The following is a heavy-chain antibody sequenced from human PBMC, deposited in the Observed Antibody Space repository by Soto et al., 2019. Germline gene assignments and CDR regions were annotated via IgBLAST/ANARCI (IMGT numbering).Heavy chain of an antibody. CDR3: ARRAVAGRPGPFDI. CDR1: GGAVTSSIFS. Sequence: QLQLQESGPGLVKPSETLSLTCTVSGGAVTSSIFSWGWVRRPPGKGLEWIGSIYSTGNTYYNPSLKSRVTMSVATSKNQFSLKLSSVTAADTAVYYCARRAVAGRPGPFDICGQGTMVTVSS. CDR2: IYSTGNT. J-gene: IGHJ3*02. D-gene: IGHD6-6*01. V-gene: IGHV4-39*01.